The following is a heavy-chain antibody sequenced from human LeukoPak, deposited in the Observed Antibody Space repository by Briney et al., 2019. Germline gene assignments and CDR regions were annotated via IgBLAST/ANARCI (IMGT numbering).Heavy chain of an antibody. CDR2: INHSGST. V-gene: IGHV4-34*01. J-gene: IGHJ4*02. Sequence: SETLSLTCAVYGGSFSGYYWSWIRQPPGKGLEWIGEINHSGSTNYNPSLKSRVTISVDTSKNQFSLKLSSVTAADTAVYYCARGGGIQLTPPTTRRWEFDYWGQGTLVTVSS. CDR3: ARGGGIQLTPPTTRRWEFDY. D-gene: IGHD5-18*01. CDR1: GGSFSGYY.